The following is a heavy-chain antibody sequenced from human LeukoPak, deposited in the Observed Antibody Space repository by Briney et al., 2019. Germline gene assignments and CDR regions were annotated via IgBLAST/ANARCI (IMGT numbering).Heavy chain of an antibody. Sequence: ASVKVSCKASGGTFSSYAISWVRQAPGQGLEWMGRNIPILGIANYAQKFQGRVTITADKSTSTAYMELSSLRSEDTAVYYCARESSAAKVNWFDPWGQGTLVTVSS. CDR3: ARESSAAKVNWFDP. V-gene: IGHV1-69*04. CDR2: NIPILGIA. CDR1: GGTFSSYA. J-gene: IGHJ5*02. D-gene: IGHD6-19*01.